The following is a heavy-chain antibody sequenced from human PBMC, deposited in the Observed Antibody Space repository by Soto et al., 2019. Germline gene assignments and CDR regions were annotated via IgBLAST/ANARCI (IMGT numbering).Heavy chain of an antibody. D-gene: IGHD6-19*01. CDR2: IYPGDSDT. V-gene: IGHV5-51*01. CDR3: ARRQAVAGIPVFYYCGMDV. J-gene: IGHJ6*02. CDR1: GYSFTSYW. Sequence: PGEALKISCKGSGYSFTSYWIGWVRQMPGKGLEWMGIIYPGDSDTRYSPSFQGQVTISADKSISTAYLQWSSLKASDTAMYYCARRQAVAGIPVFYYCGMDVWGQGTTVTVSS.